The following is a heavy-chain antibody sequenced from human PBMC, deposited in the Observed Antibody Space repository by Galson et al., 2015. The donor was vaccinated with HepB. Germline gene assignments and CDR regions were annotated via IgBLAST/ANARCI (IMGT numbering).Heavy chain of an antibody. CDR3: ARVVQQCDSSGYYSR. J-gene: IGHJ4*02. Sequence: SLRLSCAASGFTFSSYAMHWVRQAPGKGLEWVAVISYDGSNKYYADSVKGRFTISRDNSKNTLYLQMNSLRAEDTAVYYCARVVQQCDSSGYYSRWGQGTLVTVSS. D-gene: IGHD3-22*01. CDR1: GFTFSSYA. V-gene: IGHV3-30-3*01. CDR2: ISYDGSNK.